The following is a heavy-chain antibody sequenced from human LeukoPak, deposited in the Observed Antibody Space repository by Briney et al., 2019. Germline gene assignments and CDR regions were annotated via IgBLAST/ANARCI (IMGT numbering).Heavy chain of an antibody. CDR3: ARQPLVRDCGGDCEFDY. CDR2: IYPGDSNT. CDR1: GYSFSKYW. V-gene: IGHV5-51*01. D-gene: IGHD2-21*02. Sequence: GESLKISWKGSGYSFSKYWIGWVRQMPGKGLEWMGIIYPGDSNTRYSPSFQGQVTISADRSISTAYLQWSSLKASDTAIYYCARQPLVRDCGGDCEFDYWGQGTLVSVSS. J-gene: IGHJ4*02.